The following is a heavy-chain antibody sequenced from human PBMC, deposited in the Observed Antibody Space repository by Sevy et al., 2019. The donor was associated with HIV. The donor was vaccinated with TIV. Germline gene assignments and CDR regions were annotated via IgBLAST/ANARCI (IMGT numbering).Heavy chain of an antibody. Sequence: GGSLRLSCAVSGFSFDSYGMTWVRQAPGKGLEWVSGIGGSGTRTYYADSVKGRFIISRDNSKNTLYQQMNSLRSEDTAIYYCAKGGEGHYDPDEIGYYFYYYNMDVWGKGTTVTVSS. J-gene: IGHJ6*03. CDR3: AKGGEGHYDPDEIGYYFYYYNMDV. D-gene: IGHD3-22*01. CDR2: IGGSGTRT. V-gene: IGHV3-23*01. CDR1: GFSFDSYG.